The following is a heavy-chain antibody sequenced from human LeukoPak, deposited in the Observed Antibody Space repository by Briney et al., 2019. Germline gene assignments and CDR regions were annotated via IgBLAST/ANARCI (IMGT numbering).Heavy chain of an antibody. CDR3: ARDYSSSWYTQRLYY. V-gene: IGHV3-23*01. CDR2: ISGSGDST. CDR1: GFTFSSYA. J-gene: IGHJ4*02. D-gene: IGHD6-13*01. Sequence: GGSLRLSCAASGFTFSSYAMSWVRQAPGKGLEWVSAISGSGDSTYYVDSVKGRFTISRDNSKNTLYLQMSSLRAEDTAVYYCARDYSSSWYTQRLYYWGQGTLVTVSS.